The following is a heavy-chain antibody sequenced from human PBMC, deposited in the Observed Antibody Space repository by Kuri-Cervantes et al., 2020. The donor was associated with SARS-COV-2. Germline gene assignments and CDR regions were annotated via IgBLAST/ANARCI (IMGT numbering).Heavy chain of an antibody. V-gene: IGHV1-8*01. CDR1: GYTFTSYD. J-gene: IGHJ5*02. CDR3: ARDSSGWYRASNWFDP. D-gene: IGHD6-19*01. CDR2: MNPNSGNT. Sequence: ASVKVSCKASGYTFTSYDINWVRQATGQGLEWMGWMNPNSGNTGYAQKFQGRVTMTIDTSTSTAYTELRSLRSDDTAVYYCARDSSGWYRASNWFDPWGQGTLVTVSS.